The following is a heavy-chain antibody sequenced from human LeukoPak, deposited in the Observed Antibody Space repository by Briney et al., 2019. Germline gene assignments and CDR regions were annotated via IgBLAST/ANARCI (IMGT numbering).Heavy chain of an antibody. Sequence: SETLSLTCAVYGGSFSGYYWSWIRQPPGKGLEWIGEINHSGSTNYNPSLKSRVTISVDTSKNQFSLKLSSVTAADTAVYYCARPRSGWKAFDYWGQGTLVTVSS. CDR3: ARPRSGWKAFDY. CDR2: INHSGST. CDR1: GGSFSGYY. J-gene: IGHJ4*02. V-gene: IGHV4-34*01. D-gene: IGHD6-19*01.